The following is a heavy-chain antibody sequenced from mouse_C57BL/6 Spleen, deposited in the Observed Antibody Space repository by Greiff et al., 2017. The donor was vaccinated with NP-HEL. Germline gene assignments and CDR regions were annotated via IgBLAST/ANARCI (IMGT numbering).Heavy chain of an antibody. D-gene: IGHD1-1*02. J-gene: IGHJ2*01. Sequence: EVMLVESGGDLVKPGGSLKLSCAASGFTFSSYGMSWVRQTPDKRLEWVATISSGGSYTYYPDSVKGRFTISRDNAKNTLYLQMSSLKSEDTAMYYCARGVADYWGQGTTLTVSS. CDR3: ARGVADY. CDR1: GFTFSSYG. V-gene: IGHV5-6*01. CDR2: ISSGGSYT.